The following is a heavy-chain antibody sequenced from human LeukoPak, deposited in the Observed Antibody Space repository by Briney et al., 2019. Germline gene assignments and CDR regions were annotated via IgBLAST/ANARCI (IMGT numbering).Heavy chain of an antibody. CDR1: GYTFTIYD. Sequence: GASVKVSFKASGYTFTIYDINWVRQATGQGLEWMGWMNTNSGNTGYAQKFQGRVTMTRNTSISTAYMELSSLRSEDTAVYYCARGGYYYDSSGYNWFDPWGQGTLVTVSS. J-gene: IGHJ5*02. D-gene: IGHD3-22*01. V-gene: IGHV1-8*01. CDR3: ARGGYYYDSSGYNWFDP. CDR2: MNTNSGNT.